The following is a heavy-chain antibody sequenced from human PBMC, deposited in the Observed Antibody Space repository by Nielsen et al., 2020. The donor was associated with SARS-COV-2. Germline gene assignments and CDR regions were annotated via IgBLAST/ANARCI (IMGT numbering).Heavy chain of an antibody. CDR1: GGSISSGDYY. CDR3: ARVGSDYYGSGRVY. CDR2: IYYSGST. Sequence: SETLSLTCTVSGGSISSGDYYWSWIRQPPGKGLEWIGYIYYSGSTYYNPSLKSRVTISVDTSKNQFSLKLSSVTAADTAVYYCARVGSDYYGSGRVYWGQGTLVTVSS. D-gene: IGHD3-10*01. V-gene: IGHV4-30-4*01. J-gene: IGHJ4*02.